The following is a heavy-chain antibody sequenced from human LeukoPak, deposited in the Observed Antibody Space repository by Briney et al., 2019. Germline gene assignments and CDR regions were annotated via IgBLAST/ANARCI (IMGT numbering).Heavy chain of an antibody. V-gene: IGHV3-53*05. J-gene: IGHJ4*02. D-gene: IGHD3-22*01. CDR2: IYSGGNT. CDR1: GFSVSTNY. CDR3: ARDRPPSTHYYDSSGYPNDLDY. Sequence: GGSLRLSCAASGFSVSTNYMIWVRQAPGKGLAWVSVIYSGGNTYYADSVKGRFTISRDNSKNTLYLQMNSLRAEDTAVYYCARDRPPSTHYYDSSGYPNDLDYWGQGTLVTVSS.